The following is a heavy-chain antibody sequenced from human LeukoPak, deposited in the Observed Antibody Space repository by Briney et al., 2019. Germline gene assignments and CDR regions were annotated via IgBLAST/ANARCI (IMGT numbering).Heavy chain of an antibody. J-gene: IGHJ4*02. V-gene: IGHV3-11*01. D-gene: IGHD3-22*01. Sequence: GGSLRLSCAASGFSFSDYYMSWIRQAPGKGLEWVSYISSSGSTIYYADSVKGRFTISRDNAKNSLYLQMNSLRAEDTAVYYCARYYYDSSGYYYFDYWGQGTLVTVSS. CDR3: ARYYYDSSGYYYFDY. CDR1: GFSFSDYY. CDR2: ISSSGSTI.